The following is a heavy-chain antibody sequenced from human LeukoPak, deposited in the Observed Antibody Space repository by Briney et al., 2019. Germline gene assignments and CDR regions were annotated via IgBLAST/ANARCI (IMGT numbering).Heavy chain of an antibody. CDR2: INAGNGNT. CDR1: GYTFTSYA. V-gene: IGHV1-3*01. Sequence: ASVKVSCKASGYTFTSYAMHWVRQAPGQRLEWMGWINAGNGNTKYSQKFQGRVTITRDTSVSTAYMELSSLRSEDTAVYYCAREGIAVAGPRLSYYYYYGMDVWGQGTTVTVSS. J-gene: IGHJ6*02. CDR3: AREGIAVAGPRLSYYYYYGMDV. D-gene: IGHD6-19*01.